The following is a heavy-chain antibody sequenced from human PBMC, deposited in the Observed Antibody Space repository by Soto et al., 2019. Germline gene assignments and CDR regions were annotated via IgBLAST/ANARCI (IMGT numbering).Heavy chain of an antibody. CDR2: INSDGSSI. CDR1: GFTFSRYW. CDR3: ERLPVDKITSLDN. J-gene: IGHJ4*02. D-gene: IGHD3-3*01. Sequence: GGSLRLSCAASGFTFSRYWMHWVRQVPGKGLVWVSRINSDGSSISYSDSVKGRFTISRDNAKNTLYLQMNSLRVEDTAVYYWERLPVDKITSLDNGGQGTLVTVSP. V-gene: IGHV3-74*01.